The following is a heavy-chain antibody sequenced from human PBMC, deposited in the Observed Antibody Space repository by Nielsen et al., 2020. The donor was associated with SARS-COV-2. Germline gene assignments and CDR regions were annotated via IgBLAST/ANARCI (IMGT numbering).Heavy chain of an antibody. V-gene: IGHV3-20*01. CDR2: INWNGGST. Sequence: GESLKISCAASGFTFDDYGMSWVRQAPGKGLEWASGINWNGGSTGYADSVKGRFTISRDNAKNSLYLQMNSLRAEDTALYHCAREGPIYGDYDYWGQGTLVTVSS. CDR1: GFTFDDYG. J-gene: IGHJ4*02. CDR3: AREGPIYGDYDY. D-gene: IGHD4-17*01.